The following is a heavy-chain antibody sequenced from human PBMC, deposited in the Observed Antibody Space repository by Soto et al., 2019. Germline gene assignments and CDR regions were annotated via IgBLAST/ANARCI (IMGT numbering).Heavy chain of an antibody. V-gene: IGHV3-9*01. CDR2: ISWNSGSI. CDR1: GFTFDDYA. D-gene: IGHD5-18*01. J-gene: IGHJ4*02. CDR3: AKDIGLSDTAMVPGY. Sequence: EVQLVESGGGLVQPGRSLRRSCAASGFTFDDYAMHWVRQAPGKGLEWVSGISWNSGSIGYADSVKGRFTISRDNAKNSLYLQMNSLRAEDTALYYCAKDIGLSDTAMVPGYWGQGTLVTVSS.